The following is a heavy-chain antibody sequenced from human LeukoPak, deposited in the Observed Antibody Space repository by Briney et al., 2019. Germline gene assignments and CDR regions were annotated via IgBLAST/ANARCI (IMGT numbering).Heavy chain of an antibody. J-gene: IGHJ4*02. CDR3: ARDPRISSAVYFDY. Sequence: SETLSLTCTVSGGSVSSSSYYWGWIRQPPGKGLEWIGSIYHSGSTYYNPSLKIRVTISVDTSKDQFSLQLSSVTPEDTAVYYCARDPRISSAVYFDYWGQGTLVTVSS. CDR2: IYHSGST. V-gene: IGHV4-39*07. CDR1: GGSVSSSSYY. D-gene: IGHD6-13*01.